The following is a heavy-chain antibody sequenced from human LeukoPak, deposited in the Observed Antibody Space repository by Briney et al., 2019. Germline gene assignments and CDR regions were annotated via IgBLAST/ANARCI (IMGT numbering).Heavy chain of an antibody. D-gene: IGHD7-27*01. V-gene: IGHV3-33*01. J-gene: IGHJ4*02. CDR3: ARDRNWGSASHHFDL. CDR2: IWYDGSNK. Sequence: GGSLRLSCAASGFTFRNYGMHWVRQAPGKGLEWVAVIWYDGSNKIYADAVKGRFTFSRDNSKNMLYLQMNSLIAEDTAVYYCARDRNWGSASHHFDLWGQGTLVSVSS. CDR1: GFTFRNYG.